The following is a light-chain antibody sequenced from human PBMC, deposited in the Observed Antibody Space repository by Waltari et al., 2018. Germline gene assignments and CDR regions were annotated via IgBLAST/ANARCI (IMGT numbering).Light chain of an antibody. CDR1: QSVGRT. J-gene: IGKJ1*01. V-gene: IGKV3-20*01. CDR3: QHDLRLPVS. CDR2: GAS. Sequence: EIVLTQSPGTLSLSPGERATLSCRASQSVGRTLAWYQQRPGQAPRLLIYGASSRAADIPDRFAGSGSGTDFSLTINRLEPEDFAVYYCQHDLRLPVSFGQGTKVEIK.